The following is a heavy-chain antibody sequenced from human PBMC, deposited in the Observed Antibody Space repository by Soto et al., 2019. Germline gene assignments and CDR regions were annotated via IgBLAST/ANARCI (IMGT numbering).Heavy chain of an antibody. D-gene: IGHD3-10*01. CDR3: ARSLDGSGSYYTLWFDP. V-gene: IGHV3-30-3*01. CDR2: ISYDGSNK. J-gene: IGHJ5*02. Sequence: GGSLRLSCAASGFTFSSYAMHWVRQAPGKGLEWVAVISYDGSNKYYADSVKGRFTISRDNSKNTLYLQMNSLRAEDTAVYYCARSLDGSGSYYTLWFDPWGQGTLVTVSS. CDR1: GFTFSSYA.